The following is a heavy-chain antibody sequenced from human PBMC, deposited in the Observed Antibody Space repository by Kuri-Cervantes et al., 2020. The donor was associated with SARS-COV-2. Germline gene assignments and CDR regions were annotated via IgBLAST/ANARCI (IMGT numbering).Heavy chain of an antibody. CDR2: FHYSGST. D-gene: IGHD6-13*01. J-gene: IGHJ4*02. CDR3: ARDPKSSSWYYFDY. V-gene: IGHV4-4*08. Sequence: SETLSLTCSFSGDSITTYYWSWIRQPPGKGLEWIGYFHYSGSTNYNPSLKSRVTISVDTSTNQISLKLSSVTAADTAVYYCARDPKSSSWYYFDYWGQGTLVTVSS. CDR1: GDSITTYY.